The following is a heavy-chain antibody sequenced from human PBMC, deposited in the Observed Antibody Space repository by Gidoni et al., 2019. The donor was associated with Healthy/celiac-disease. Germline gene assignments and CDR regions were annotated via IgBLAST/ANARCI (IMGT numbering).Heavy chain of an antibody. CDR1: GYTLTDLS. J-gene: IGHJ4*02. Sequence: QVQLVQSGAEVKKPGASEKVSCTVSGYTLTDLSMHWVRQAPGKGLEWMGGFDPEDGETIYAQKFQGRVTMTEDTSTDTAYMELSSLRSEDTAVYYCATDQGCSGYGDQCSAAGFDYWGQGTLVTVSS. CDR3: ATDQGCSGYGDQCSAAGFDY. CDR2: FDPEDGET. V-gene: IGHV1-24*01. D-gene: IGHD6-25*01.